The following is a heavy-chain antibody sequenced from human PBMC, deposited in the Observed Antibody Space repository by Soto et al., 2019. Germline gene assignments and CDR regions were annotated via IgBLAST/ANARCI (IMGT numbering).Heavy chain of an antibody. CDR2: LSDSGGSI. J-gene: IGHJ4*02. CDR1: GFTFSRHA. V-gene: IGHV3-23*01. Sequence: GALRLSCTASGFTFSRHAMTWVRQAPGKGLEWVSGLSDSGGSIYYADSVKGRFTISRDNSMNTLYLQMNTLRAEDTAVYYCAKVSSSWYAGFFDLCGQGTLVTVSS. D-gene: IGHD6-13*01. CDR3: AKVSSSWYAGFFDL.